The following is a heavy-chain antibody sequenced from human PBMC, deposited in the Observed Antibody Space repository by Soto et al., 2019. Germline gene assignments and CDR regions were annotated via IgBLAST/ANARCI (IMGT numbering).Heavy chain of an antibody. D-gene: IGHD1-26*01. J-gene: IGHJ3*02. V-gene: IGHV3-21*01. CDR3: ATMYSGSYFAAFDI. CDR2: ISSSSNYI. CDR1: GFTFSSYS. Sequence: LRLSCAASGFTFSSYSMNWVRQAPGKGLEWVSSISSSSNYIYYADSVKGRFTISRDNAKNSLFLQMNSLRAEDTAVYYCATMYSGSYFAAFDIWGRGTMVTVSS.